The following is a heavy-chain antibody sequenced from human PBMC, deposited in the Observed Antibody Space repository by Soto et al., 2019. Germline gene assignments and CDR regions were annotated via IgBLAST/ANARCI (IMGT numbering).Heavy chain of an antibody. J-gene: IGHJ4*02. CDR2: IYYSGST. V-gene: IGHV4-31*03. Sequence: PSETLSLTCTVSGGSISSGGYYWSWIRQHPGKGLEWIGYIYYSGSTYYNPSLKSRVTISVDTSKNQFSLKLSSVTAADTAVYYCARDFRGHYDILTGYPSRCYFDYWGQGTLVTVSS. D-gene: IGHD3-9*01. CDR3: ARDFRGHYDILTGYPSRCYFDY. CDR1: GGSISSGGYY.